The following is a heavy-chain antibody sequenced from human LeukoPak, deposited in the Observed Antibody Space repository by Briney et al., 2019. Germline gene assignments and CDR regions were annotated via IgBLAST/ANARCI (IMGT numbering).Heavy chain of an antibody. D-gene: IGHD2-2*01. V-gene: IGHV3-23*01. CDR3: AKFGLDYCSSTSCYPFHYYYGMDV. CDR2: ISGSGGST. J-gene: IGHJ6*02. CDR1: GFTFSSYA. Sequence: GGSLRLSCAASGFTFSSYAMSWVRQAPGKGLKWVSAISGSGGSTYYADSVKGRFTISRDNSKNTLYLQMNSLRAEDTAVYYCAKFGLDYCSSTSCYPFHYYYGMDVWGQGTTVTVSS.